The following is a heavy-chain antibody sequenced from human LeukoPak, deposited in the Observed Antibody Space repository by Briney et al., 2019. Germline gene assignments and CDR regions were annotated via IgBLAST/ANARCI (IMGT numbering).Heavy chain of an antibody. CDR3: ARVPGDSDAFDI. CDR2: VYHSGST. Sequence: SASLSLTCPVSGGSISSGGHAWTWLRQPPGKGLEWIGYVYHSGSTYYNPSLKSRVTISVDRSKNQFSLKLSSVTAADTAVYYCARVPGDSDAFDIWGQGTMVTVSS. D-gene: IGHD4-17*01. V-gene: IGHV4-30-2*01. CDR1: GGSISSGGHA. J-gene: IGHJ3*02.